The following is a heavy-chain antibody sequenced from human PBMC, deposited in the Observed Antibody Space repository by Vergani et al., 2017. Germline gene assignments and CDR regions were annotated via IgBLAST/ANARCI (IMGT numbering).Heavy chain of an antibody. CDR2: IYYTGTT. CDR1: GVSIGSNSYY. V-gene: IGHV4-39*01. CDR3: TRHGRSGWAGYFQH. D-gene: IGHD6-19*01. J-gene: IGHJ1*01. Sequence: QLQLQESGPGLVKPSETLSLTCTVSGVSIGSNSYYWGWIRQPPGKGLEWIGTIYYTGTTYYNEAHKSRLTISVDTSKNHFSLNLTSVTAADTAVYYCTRHGRSGWAGYFQHWGQGTLVTDSS.